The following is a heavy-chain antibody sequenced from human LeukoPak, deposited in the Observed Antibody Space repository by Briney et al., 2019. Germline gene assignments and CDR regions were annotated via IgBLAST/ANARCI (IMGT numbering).Heavy chain of an antibody. V-gene: IGHV4-59*11. CDR3: TTIKRGNIFGYFDF. J-gene: IGHJ4*02. CDR1: DGSMTTHH. Sequence: PSETLSLTCTVSDGSMTTHHWNWIRQTPGKGLEWIGYVFDSGRTKENPSLKSRVTLSADTSKNQLSLRLSSVTAADTAVYYCTTIKRGNIFGYFDFWGQGILVTVSS. CDR2: VFDSGRT. D-gene: IGHD5-18*01.